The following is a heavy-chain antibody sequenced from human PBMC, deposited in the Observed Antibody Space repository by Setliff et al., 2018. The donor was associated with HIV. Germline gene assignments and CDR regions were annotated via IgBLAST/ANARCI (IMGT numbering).Heavy chain of an antibody. D-gene: IGHD3-10*02. Sequence: LSLTCDVSGYSINNIHYWGWIRQPPGKGLECLGNIYDGGTTYHNPSLKGRVTISIDTSKAQFSLELISVTPADTAVYYCVRRDVSFLFGQFDSWGQGILVTVSS. CDR2: IYDGGTT. CDR1: GYSINNIHY. J-gene: IGHJ4*02. CDR3: VRRDVSFLFGQFDS. V-gene: IGHV4-38-2*01.